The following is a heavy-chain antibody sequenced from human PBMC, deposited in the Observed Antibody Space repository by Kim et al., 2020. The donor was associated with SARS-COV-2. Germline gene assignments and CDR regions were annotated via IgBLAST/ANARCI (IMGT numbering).Heavy chain of an antibody. D-gene: IGHD3-22*01. CDR1: GFTFSSYW. V-gene: IGHV3-74*01. CDR3: ARDLRLSAIVVVSHYYYYGMDV. Sequence: GGSLRLSCAASGFTFSSYWMHWVRQAPGKGLVWVSRINSDGSSTSYADSVKGRFTISRDNAKNTLYLQMNSLRAEDTAVYYCARDLRLSAIVVVSHYYYYGMDVWGQGTTVTVSS. J-gene: IGHJ6*02. CDR2: INSDGSST.